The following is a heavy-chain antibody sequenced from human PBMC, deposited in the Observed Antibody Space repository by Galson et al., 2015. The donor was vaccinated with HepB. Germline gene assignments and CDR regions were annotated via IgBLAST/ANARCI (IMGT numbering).Heavy chain of an antibody. CDR1: GFTFSSYG. CDR3: ARDLWGIAAAGTPNDAFDI. D-gene: IGHD6-13*01. CDR2: IWYDGSNK. V-gene: IGHV3-33*01. Sequence: SLRLSCAASGFTFSSYGMHWVRQAPGKGLEWVAVIWYDGSNKYYADSVKGRFTISRDNSKNTLYLQMNSLRAEDTAVYYCARDLWGIAAAGTPNDAFDIWGQGTMVTVSS. J-gene: IGHJ3*02.